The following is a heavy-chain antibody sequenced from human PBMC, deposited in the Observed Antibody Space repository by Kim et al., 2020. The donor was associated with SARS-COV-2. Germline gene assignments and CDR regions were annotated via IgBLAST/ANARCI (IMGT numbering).Heavy chain of an antibody. Sequence: SVKVSCKASGGTFSSYAISWVRQAPGQGLEWMGGIIPIFGTANYAQKFQGRVTITADESTSTAYMELSSLRSEDTAVYYCARGGTWIQLWLPDYWGQGTLVTVSS. CDR2: IIPIFGTA. J-gene: IGHJ4*02. CDR1: GGTFSSYA. D-gene: IGHD5-18*01. V-gene: IGHV1-69*13. CDR3: ARGGTWIQLWLPDY.